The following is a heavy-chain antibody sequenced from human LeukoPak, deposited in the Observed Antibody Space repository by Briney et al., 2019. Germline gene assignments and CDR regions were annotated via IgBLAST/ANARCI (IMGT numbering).Heavy chain of an antibody. CDR3: ARHTSVSETTSYFAY. CDR1: GYSFTSYW. D-gene: IGHD2/OR15-2a*01. Sequence: GESLKISCKGSGYSFTSYWIGWVRQMPGKSLEWMGVIYPGDSDTRYSPSFQGQVTISADKSVTTAYLQWSSLKASDTAIYYCARHTSVSETTSYFAYWGQGTLVTVSS. CDR2: IYPGDSDT. J-gene: IGHJ4*02. V-gene: IGHV5-51*01.